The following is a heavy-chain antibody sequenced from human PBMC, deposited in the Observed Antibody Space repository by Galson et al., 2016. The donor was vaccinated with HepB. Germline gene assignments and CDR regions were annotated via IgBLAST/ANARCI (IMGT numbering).Heavy chain of an antibody. CDR3: AKGRRLYSYSSGWYYFDY. Sequence: SLRLSCAASGFTFSSYAMSWVRQAPGKGLEWVSAISGSGGSTYYADSVKGRFTISRDNSKNTLYLQMNRLRAEDTAVYYCAKGRRLYSYSSGWYYFDYWGQGTLVTVSS. J-gene: IGHJ4*02. V-gene: IGHV3-23*01. D-gene: IGHD6-19*01. CDR2: ISGSGGST. CDR1: GFTFSSYA.